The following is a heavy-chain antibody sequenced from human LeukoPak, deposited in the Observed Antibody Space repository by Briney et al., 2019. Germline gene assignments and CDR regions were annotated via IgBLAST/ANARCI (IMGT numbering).Heavy chain of an antibody. V-gene: IGHV3-21*01. D-gene: IGHD1-26*01. Sequence: PGGSLRFSCSASGFTFSSYSMNWVRQAPGKGLEWVSSISSSSSYIYYADSVKGRFTISRDNAKNSLYLQMNSLRAEDTAVYYCARSGGSYLAFDYWGQGTLVTVSS. CDR2: ISSSSSYI. J-gene: IGHJ4*02. CDR1: GFTFSSYS. CDR3: ARSGGSYLAFDY.